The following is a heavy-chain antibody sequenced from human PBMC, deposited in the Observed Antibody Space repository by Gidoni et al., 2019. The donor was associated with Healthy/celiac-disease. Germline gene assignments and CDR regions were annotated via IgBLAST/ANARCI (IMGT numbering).Heavy chain of an antibody. D-gene: IGHD3-22*01. CDR2: ISYDGSNK. J-gene: IGHJ4*02. Sequence: QVQLVESGGGVVQPGRSLRLSCAASGFTFSSYAMHWVRQAPGKGLEWVAVISYDGSNKYYADSVKGRFTISRDNSKNTLYLQMNSLRAEDTAVYYCASPSPVVILYWGQGTLVTVSS. CDR3: ASPSPVVILY. V-gene: IGHV3-30-3*01. CDR1: GFTFSSYA.